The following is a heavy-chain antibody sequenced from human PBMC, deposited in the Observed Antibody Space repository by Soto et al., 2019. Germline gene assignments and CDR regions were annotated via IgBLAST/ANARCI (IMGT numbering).Heavy chain of an antibody. CDR3: ARGGPAAAGTFGRRRPNYYYYLDV. V-gene: IGHV4-34*01. CDR1: GWSFSCYY. J-gene: IGHJ6*03. CDR2: INHSGST. D-gene: IGHD6-13*01. Sequence: PSETLSLTCAFYGWSFSCYYWSLIRQPPGKGLEWIGEINHSGSTNYNPSLKSRVTISVDTSKNQFSLKLSSVTAADTAVYYCARGGPAAAGTFGRRRPNYYYYLDVRGKGTTVTVSS.